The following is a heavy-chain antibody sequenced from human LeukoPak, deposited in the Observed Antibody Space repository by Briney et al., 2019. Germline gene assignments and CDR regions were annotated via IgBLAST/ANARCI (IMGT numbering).Heavy chain of an antibody. J-gene: IGHJ4*02. CDR1: GLTFTNYD. Sequence: PGGSLRLSCAASGLTFTNYDMNWVRQAPGKGLEWVAFIRSKAYGGTTEYAASVKGRFTISGDDSKSIASLQMNSLKTEDTAVYYCTRVGSLGGGNTLRYFDYWGQGTLVTVSS. CDR3: TRVGSLGGGNTLRYFDY. D-gene: IGHD4-23*01. V-gene: IGHV3-49*04. CDR2: IRSKAYGGTT.